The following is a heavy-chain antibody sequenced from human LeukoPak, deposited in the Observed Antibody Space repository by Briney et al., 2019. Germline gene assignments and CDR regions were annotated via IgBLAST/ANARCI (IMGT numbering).Heavy chain of an antibody. CDR1: GYTFTSYG. V-gene: IGHV1-18*01. J-gene: IGHJ5*02. CDR3: ARDGDYYDRRFDP. D-gene: IGHD3-22*01. CDR2: ISAYNGNT. Sequence: ASVKVSCKASGYTFTSYGVSWVRQAPGQGLEWMGWISAYNGNTNYAQRVQGGVTMTTDTSTNTAYMELRSLRSDDTAVYYCARDGDYYDRRFDPWGQGTLVTVSS.